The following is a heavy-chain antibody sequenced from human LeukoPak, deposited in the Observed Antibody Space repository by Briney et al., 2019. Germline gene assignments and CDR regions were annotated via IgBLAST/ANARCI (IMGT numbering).Heavy chain of an antibody. Sequence: PSETLSLTCTVSGYSISSGYYWGWIRQPPGKGLEWIGSIYHSGSTYYNPSLKSRVTISVDTSKNQFSLKLSSVTAADTAVYYCAREVVPFDYWGQGTLVTVSS. J-gene: IGHJ4*02. CDR3: AREVVPFDY. V-gene: IGHV4-38-2*02. D-gene: IGHD2-15*01. CDR2: IYHSGST. CDR1: GYSISSGYY.